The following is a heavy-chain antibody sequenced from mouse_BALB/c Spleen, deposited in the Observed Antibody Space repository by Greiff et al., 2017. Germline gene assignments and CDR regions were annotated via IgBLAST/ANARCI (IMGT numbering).Heavy chain of an antibody. D-gene: IGHD3-3*01. Sequence: QVQLQQSGAELVRPGVSVKISCKGSGYTFTDYAMHWVKQSHAKSLEWIGVISTYYGDASYNQKFKGKATMTVDKSSSTAYMELARLTSEDSAIYYCARGDGGFDYWGQGTTLTVSS. CDR3: ARGDGGFDY. CDR2: ISTYYGDA. CDR1: GYTFTDYA. J-gene: IGHJ2*01. V-gene: IGHV1S137*01.